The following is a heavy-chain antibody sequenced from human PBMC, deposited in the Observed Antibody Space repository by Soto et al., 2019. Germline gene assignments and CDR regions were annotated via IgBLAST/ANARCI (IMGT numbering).Heavy chain of an antibody. CDR3: ARDLSRGYSYGSDY. V-gene: IGHV3-33*01. Sequence: QVQLVESGGGVVQPGRSLRLSCAASGFTFSSYGMHWVRQAPGKGLEWVAVIWYDGSNKYYADSVEGRFTISRDNSKNTLYLQMNSLRAEDTAVYYCARDLSRGYSYGSDYWGQGTLVTVSS. D-gene: IGHD5-18*01. CDR1: GFTFSSYG. CDR2: IWYDGSNK. J-gene: IGHJ4*02.